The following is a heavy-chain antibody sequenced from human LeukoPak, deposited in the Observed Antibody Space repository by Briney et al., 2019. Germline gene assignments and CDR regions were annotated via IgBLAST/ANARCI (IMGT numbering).Heavy chain of an antibody. J-gene: IGHJ6*02. CDR3: ARETRVVRGVINHYYYYGMDV. Sequence: VASVNVSCKASGGTFSRYAISWVRQAPGQGLEWMGGIIPIFGTENYAQKCQGRVTITADESTSTAYMELSSLRSEDTAVYYCARETRVVRGVINHYYYYGMDVWGQGTTVTVSS. V-gene: IGHV1-69*13. D-gene: IGHD3-10*01. CDR2: IIPIFGTE. CDR1: GGTFSRYA.